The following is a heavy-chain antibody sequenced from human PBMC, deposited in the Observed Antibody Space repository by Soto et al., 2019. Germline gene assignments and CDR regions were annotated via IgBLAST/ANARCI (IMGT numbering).Heavy chain of an antibody. CDR3: ASHALQNEFDF. CDR1: GVSISRSSHY. CDR2: GYQSGNT. V-gene: IGHV4-39*01. Sequence: SETLSLTCSVSGVSISRSSHYWGWIRQAPGQGLEWIGSGYQSGNTYYNPSLRNRVAVSVDTSTNQISLKVKSVTAADTAVYFCASHALQNEFDFWGQGTPVTVSS. J-gene: IGHJ4*02.